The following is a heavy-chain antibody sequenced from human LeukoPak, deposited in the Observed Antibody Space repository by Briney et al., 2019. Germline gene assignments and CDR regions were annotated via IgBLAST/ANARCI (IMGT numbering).Heavy chain of an antibody. D-gene: IGHD3-16*01. CDR2: ISRSGNT. CDR3: ARGRQFLGVDHNYYYLDV. CDR1: GGPFSGYY. Sequence: PSETLSLTCTVSGGPFSGYYWNWIRQSPGKGLEWIGEISRSGNTKYNSSLKSRVSISLDMSKNQFSLRLTSVTAADAAVYYCARGRQFLGVDHNYYYLDVWGKGTTVTISS. J-gene: IGHJ6*03. V-gene: IGHV4-34*01.